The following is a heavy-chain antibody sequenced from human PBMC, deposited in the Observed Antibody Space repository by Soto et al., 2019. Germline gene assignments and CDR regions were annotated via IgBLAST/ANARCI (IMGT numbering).Heavy chain of an antibody. V-gene: IGHV4-4*02. CDR3: ARLVYDTRLNYMYFDF. CDR2: IFHDGTA. J-gene: IGHJ4*02. D-gene: IGHD3-10*01. Sequence: SETLSLTCAVSGVSLTSGNWWTWVRQSPQRGLEYIGEIFHDGTANYYPSFERRDAMSVDTSRNQFSLKLTSVTAADTAVYFCARLVYDTRLNYMYFDFWGPGTLVTVSS. CDR1: GVSLTSGNW.